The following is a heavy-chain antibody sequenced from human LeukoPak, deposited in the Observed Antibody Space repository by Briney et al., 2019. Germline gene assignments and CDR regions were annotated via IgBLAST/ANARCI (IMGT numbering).Heavy chain of an antibody. CDR2: IYSGGST. D-gene: IGHD6-13*01. CDR1: GFTVSSNY. CDR3: ARVYSSSWKGGYFDY. Sequence: GGSLRLSCAASGFTVSSNYMSWVRQAPGKGLEWVSVIYSGGSTYYADSVKGRFTISRDNSKNTLYLQMNSLRAEDTAVYYCARVYSSSWKGGYFDYWGQGTLVTVSS. V-gene: IGHV3-66*01. J-gene: IGHJ4*02.